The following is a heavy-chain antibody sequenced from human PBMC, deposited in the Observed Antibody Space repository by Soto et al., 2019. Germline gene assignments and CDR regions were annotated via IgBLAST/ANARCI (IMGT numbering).Heavy chain of an antibody. J-gene: IGHJ3*02. Sequence: EVQLVESGGGLIQPGGSLRLSCAVSGFTVSYNYMNWVRQAPGKGLEWVAVIYRGGDTLYADSVKGRFTISRDNSKNTLYLQMNSLRAEDTDVYYCARGMYGSGSYYIGDAFDMWGQGTMVTVSS. CDR2: IYRGGDT. D-gene: IGHD3-10*01. CDR1: GFTVSYNY. V-gene: IGHV3-53*01. CDR3: ARGMYGSGSYYIGDAFDM.